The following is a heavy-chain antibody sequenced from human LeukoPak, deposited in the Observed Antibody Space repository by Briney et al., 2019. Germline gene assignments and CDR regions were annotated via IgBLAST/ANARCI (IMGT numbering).Heavy chain of an antibody. Sequence: GGSLRLSCAASGFTFSTYAMNWVRQAPGKGLEWVAVISYDGRQNYYADSVKGRFTISRDNAKNSLYLQMNSLRAEDTAVYYCAREDGSGSYYDVFDYWGQGTLVTVSS. J-gene: IGHJ4*02. CDR3: AREDGSGSYYDVFDY. V-gene: IGHV3-30*04. D-gene: IGHD3-10*01. CDR2: ISYDGRQN. CDR1: GFTFSTYA.